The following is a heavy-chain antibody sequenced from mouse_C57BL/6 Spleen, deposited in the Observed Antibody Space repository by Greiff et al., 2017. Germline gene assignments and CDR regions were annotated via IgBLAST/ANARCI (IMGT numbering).Heavy chain of an antibody. CDR1: GYTFTEYT. J-gene: IGHJ3*01. CDR2: FYPGSGSI. CDR3: ARHGPRSYGSSGGFAY. V-gene: IGHV1-62-2*01. D-gene: IGHD1-1*01. Sequence: VQLVESGAELVKPGASVKLSCKASGYTFTEYTIHWVKQRSGQGLEWIGWFYPGSGSIKYNEKFKDKATLTADKSSSTVYMERSRLTSEDSAVYCCARHGPRSYGSSGGFAYWGQGTLVTVSA.